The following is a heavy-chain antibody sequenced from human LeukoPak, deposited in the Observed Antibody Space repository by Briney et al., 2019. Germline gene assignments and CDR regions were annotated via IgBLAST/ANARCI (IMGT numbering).Heavy chain of an antibody. CDR3: ASRNYYDTTGYYQFYFDY. CDR1: GYTFTNFG. CDR2: IAPYNGDT. D-gene: IGHD3-22*01. Sequence: ASVRVSCKASGYTFTNFGITWVRQVPGQGLEWMGWIAPYNGDTHYTQSLQDRVTMTTDTSTSTAYMELRSLRSDDTAVYYCASRNYYDTTGYYQFYFDYWGQGTLVTVSS. J-gene: IGHJ4*02. V-gene: IGHV1-18*01.